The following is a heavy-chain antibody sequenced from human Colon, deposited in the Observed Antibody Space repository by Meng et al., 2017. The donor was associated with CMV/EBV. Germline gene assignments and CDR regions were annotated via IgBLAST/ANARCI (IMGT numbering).Heavy chain of an antibody. Sequence: GGSLRLSCAISEFSLSTYCIHWVRQVPGKGLVWVARIYNDGSNEKYADSVKGRVTIFRDNAKNSFFLHMNSLRGEDSAMYYCAREQLVGDTFDYWGQGTLVTVSS. CDR1: EFSLSTYC. CDR2: IYNDGSNE. D-gene: IGHD3-10*01. J-gene: IGHJ4*02. CDR3: AREQLVGDTFDY. V-gene: IGHV3-74*01.